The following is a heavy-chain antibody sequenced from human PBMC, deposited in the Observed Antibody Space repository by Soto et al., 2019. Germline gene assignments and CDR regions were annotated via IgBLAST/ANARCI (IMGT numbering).Heavy chain of an antibody. D-gene: IGHD3-22*01. CDR3: AKEMTSGYYLFDY. CDR2: ISGTGGST. J-gene: IGHJ4*02. V-gene: IGHV3-23*01. Sequence: GGSLRLSCAASGFTFTSYARSWVRQAPGKGLEWVSTISGTGGSTYYPDSVKGRFTISRDNSKNTVYLQMNSLRAEDAAVYYWAKEMTSGYYLFDYWGQGTPVTVPS. CDR1: GFTFTSYA.